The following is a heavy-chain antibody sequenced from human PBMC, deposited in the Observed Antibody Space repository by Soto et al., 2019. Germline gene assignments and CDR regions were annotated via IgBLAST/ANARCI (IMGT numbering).Heavy chain of an antibody. CDR2: IWYDENKK. J-gene: IGHJ6*02. CDR1: GFTFNTFG. Sequence: GGSLRLSCAASGFTFNTFGMHWVRQAPGKGLEWVAIIWYDENKKYYADSVQGRFTISRDNSKNTLYLQMNSLRAEDTALYYCARDLRDGYNSVGMDVWGQGTTVTVSS. V-gene: IGHV3-33*01. CDR3: ARDLRDGYNSVGMDV. D-gene: IGHD5-12*01.